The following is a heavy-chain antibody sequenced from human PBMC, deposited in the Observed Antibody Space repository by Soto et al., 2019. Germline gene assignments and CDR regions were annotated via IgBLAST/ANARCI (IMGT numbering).Heavy chain of an antibody. CDR3: VGYCSGGSCSRGFDP. CDR1: GFTFSSYW. V-gene: IGHV3-7*01. D-gene: IGHD2-15*01. Sequence: EVQLVESGGGLVQPGGSLRLSCAASGFTFSSYWMSWVRQAPGKGLEWVANIKQDGSDKYYVDSVKGRFTISRDNAKNSLYQQMNSLRAEDTAVYYCVGYCSGGSCSRGFDPWGQGTLVTVCS. CDR2: IKQDGSDK. J-gene: IGHJ5*02.